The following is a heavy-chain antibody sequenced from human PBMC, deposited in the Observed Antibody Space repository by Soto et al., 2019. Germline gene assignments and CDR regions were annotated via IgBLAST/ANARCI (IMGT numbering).Heavy chain of an antibody. CDR3: ARAEQQLDLRYYYYGMDV. D-gene: IGHD6-6*01. CDR1: GGAFSGYA. V-gene: IGHV1-69*13. CDR2: IIPIFGTA. Sequence: SVKVSCKASGGAFSGYAISCVRQAPGQGLEWMGGIIPIFGTANYAQKFQGRVTITADESTSTAYMELSSLRSEDTAVYYCARAEQQLDLRYYYYGMDVWGQGTTVTVSS. J-gene: IGHJ6*02.